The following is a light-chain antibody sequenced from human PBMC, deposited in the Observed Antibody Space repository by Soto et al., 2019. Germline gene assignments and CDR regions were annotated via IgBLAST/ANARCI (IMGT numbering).Light chain of an antibody. CDR1: QSVSIK. CDR2: DTS. V-gene: IGKV3-15*01. CDR3: QQRNVWPPIT. Sequence: EIVMTQSPATLSVSPGGRATLSGRASQSVSIKLAWYQQKPGQAPRLLIYDTSTRATGIPARFSGSGSGTEFTLTISSLQSEDFAVYYCQQRNVWPPITFGQGTRLEI. J-gene: IGKJ5*01.